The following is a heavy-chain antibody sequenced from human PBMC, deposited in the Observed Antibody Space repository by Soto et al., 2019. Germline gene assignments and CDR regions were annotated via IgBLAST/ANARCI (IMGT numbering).Heavy chain of an antibody. CDR3: ANRGPPLEQWLVLIDY. V-gene: IGHV3-23*01. CDR2: ISGSGGST. J-gene: IGHJ4*02. Sequence: GGSLRLSCAASGFTFSSYAMSWVRQAPGKGLEWVSAISGSGGSTYYADSVKGRFTISRDNSKNTLYLQMNSLRAEDTAVYYCANRGPPLEQWLVLIDYWGQGTLVTVSS. CDR1: GFTFSSYA. D-gene: IGHD6-19*01.